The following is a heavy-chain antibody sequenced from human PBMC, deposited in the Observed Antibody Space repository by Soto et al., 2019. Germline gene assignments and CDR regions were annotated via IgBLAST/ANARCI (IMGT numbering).Heavy chain of an antibody. D-gene: IGHD1-26*01. CDR2: IIGSGGST. CDR3: AKHSSGSYLFYYFAY. CDR1: GFTSSSYA. V-gene: IGHV3-23*01. Sequence: PXGALYLSCAASGFTSSSYAISWLRQAPGKGLGWVSAIIGSGGSTYYADSVKGRFTISRDNSKNTLYLQMNSPRAEDTAVYYCAKHSSGSYLFYYFAYWGLGNLVTVSS. J-gene: IGHJ4*02.